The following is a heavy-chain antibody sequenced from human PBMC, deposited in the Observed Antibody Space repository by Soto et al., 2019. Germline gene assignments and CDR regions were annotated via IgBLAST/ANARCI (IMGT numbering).Heavy chain of an antibody. J-gene: IGHJ3*02. CDR1: GFTVSSNY. V-gene: IGHV3-66*01. D-gene: IGHD3-16*01. CDR2: IYSGGST. CDR3: ARVRRFSAYYDYIWGNYYGRTDAFDI. Sequence: EVQLVESGGGLVQPGGSLRLSCAASGFTVSSNYMSWVRQAPGKGLEWVSVIYSGGSTYYADSVKGRFTISRDNSKNTLYLQMNSLRAEDTAMYYCARVRRFSAYYDYIWGNYYGRTDAFDIWGQGTMVTVSS.